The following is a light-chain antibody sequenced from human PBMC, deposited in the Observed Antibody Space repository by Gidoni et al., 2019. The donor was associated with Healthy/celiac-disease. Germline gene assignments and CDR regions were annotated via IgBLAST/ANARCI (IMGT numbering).Light chain of an antibody. CDR2: DAS. CDR3: QQRSNWPPT. CDR1: QSVSSY. V-gene: IGKV3-11*01. J-gene: IGKJ1*01. Sequence: EIVLTPSPATLSLSPGERATLSCRASQSVSSYLAWYQQKPGQAPRLLIYDASNRATGIPARFSGSGSGTDFTLTISSLETEDFAVYYCQQRSNWPPTFGQGTKVEIK.